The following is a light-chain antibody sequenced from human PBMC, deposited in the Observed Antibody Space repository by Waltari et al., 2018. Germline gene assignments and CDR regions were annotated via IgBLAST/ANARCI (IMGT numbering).Light chain of an antibody. CDR2: WAS. V-gene: IGKV4-1*01. Sequence: DIVLTQSPDSLAVSLGERATISCKSSQSVFSRSSNKNYLAWYQQKPGQPPKLIAYWASTRESGVPVRFSASGSGTEFTLTISSVQSEDAAVYYCQQFNDWPRTFGQGTKVEIK. CDR3: QQFNDWPRT. CDR1: QSVFSRSSNKNY. J-gene: IGKJ1*01.